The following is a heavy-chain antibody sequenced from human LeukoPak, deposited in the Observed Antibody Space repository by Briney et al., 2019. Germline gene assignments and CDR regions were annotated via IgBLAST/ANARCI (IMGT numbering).Heavy chain of an antibody. CDR3: AKALLSGEDYVWGSYRPDAFDI. D-gene: IGHD3-16*02. V-gene: IGHV3-23*01. J-gene: IGHJ3*02. CDR2: ISGSGGST. CDR1: GFTFSSYA. Sequence: GGSLRLSCAASGFTFSSYAMSWVRQAPGKGLEWVSAISGSGGSTYYADSVKGRFTISRDNSKNTLYLQMNSPRAEDTAVYYCAKALLSGEDYVWGSYRPDAFDIWGQGTMVTVSS.